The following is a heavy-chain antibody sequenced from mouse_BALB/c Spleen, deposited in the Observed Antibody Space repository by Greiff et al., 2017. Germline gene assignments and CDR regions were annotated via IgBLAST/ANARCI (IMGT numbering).Heavy chain of an antibody. CDR1: GFSLTSYG. Sequence: QVQLQQSGPDLVAPSQSLSITCTVSGFSLTSYGVHWVRQPPGKGLEWLVVIWSDGSTTYNSALKSRLSISKDNSKSQVFLKMNSLQTDDTAMYYCARSSTMFYAMDYWGQGTSVTVSS. CDR3: ARSSTMFYAMDY. CDR2: IWSDGST. V-gene: IGHV2-6-2*01. J-gene: IGHJ4*01. D-gene: IGHD2-1*01.